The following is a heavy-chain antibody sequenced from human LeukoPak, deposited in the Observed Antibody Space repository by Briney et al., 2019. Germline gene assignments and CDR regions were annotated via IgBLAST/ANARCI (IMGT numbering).Heavy chain of an antibody. V-gene: IGHV1-18*01. CDR3: ARDKILHSDSSGYLI. Sequence: ASVKVSCKASGYTFTSYGITWVRQAPGQGLEWMGWISAYNGNTNYAQKFQGRVTMTTDTSTSTAYMELRSLRSDDTAVYYCARDKILHSDSSGYLIWGQGTLVTVSS. D-gene: IGHD3-22*01. J-gene: IGHJ4*02. CDR2: ISAYNGNT. CDR1: GYTFTSYG.